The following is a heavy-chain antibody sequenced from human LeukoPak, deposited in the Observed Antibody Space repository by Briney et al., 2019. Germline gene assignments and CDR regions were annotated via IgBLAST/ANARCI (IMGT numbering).Heavy chain of an antibody. CDR1: GFTFSSYD. CDR2: IGTAGDT. CDR3: ARVDGYSSSWSYDY. D-gene: IGHD6-13*01. J-gene: IGHJ4*02. Sequence: GGSLRLSCAASGFTFSSYDMHWVRQATGKGLEGVSAIGTAGDTYYPGSVKGRFTISRENAKNSLYLQMNSLRAGDTAVYYCARVDGYSSSWSYDYWGQGTLVTVSS. V-gene: IGHV3-13*01.